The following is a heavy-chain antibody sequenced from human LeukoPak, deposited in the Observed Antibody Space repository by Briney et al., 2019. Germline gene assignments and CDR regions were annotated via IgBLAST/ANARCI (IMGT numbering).Heavy chain of an antibody. Sequence: GGSLRLSCAASGFTFDDYGMSWVRHVPGKGLEWVSGINWNGSGAGYADSVKGRFTISRDNAKNSLYLQMNRLRDEDTAVYYCARASGDSRGHYQGFDSWGQGTPVTVSS. D-gene: IGHD3-22*01. CDR1: GFTFDDYG. V-gene: IGHV3-20*04. CDR3: ARASGDSRGHYQGFDS. CDR2: INWNGSGA. J-gene: IGHJ4*02.